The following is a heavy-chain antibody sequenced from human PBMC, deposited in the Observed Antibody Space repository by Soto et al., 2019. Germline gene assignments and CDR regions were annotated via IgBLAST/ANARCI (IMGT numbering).Heavy chain of an antibody. CDR2: IHSSGYT. V-gene: IGHV4-59*01. Sequence: SETLSLTCTVSGVSIRDYYWIWIRQAPGKGLDWIGYIHSSGYTNYNPSLKSRVVMSIDTSKNLFSLKLSSLTAADTAVYYCAKKSAAFWLDPWGQGTLVTVSS. J-gene: IGHJ5*02. D-gene: IGHD6-25*01. CDR3: AKKSAAFWLDP. CDR1: GVSIRDYY.